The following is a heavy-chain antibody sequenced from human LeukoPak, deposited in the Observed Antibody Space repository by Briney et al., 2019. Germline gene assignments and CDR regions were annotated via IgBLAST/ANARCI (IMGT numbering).Heavy chain of an antibody. Sequence: GGSLRLSCAASGFTFSSYAMHWVRQAPGKGLEWVSGISWNSGSIGYADSVKGRFTISRDNAKNSLYLQMNSLRAEDTALYYCAKGVIGGNSDWFDPWGQGTLVTVSS. V-gene: IGHV3-9*01. CDR1: GFTFSSYA. D-gene: IGHD4-23*01. CDR3: AKGVIGGNSDWFDP. J-gene: IGHJ5*02. CDR2: ISWNSGSI.